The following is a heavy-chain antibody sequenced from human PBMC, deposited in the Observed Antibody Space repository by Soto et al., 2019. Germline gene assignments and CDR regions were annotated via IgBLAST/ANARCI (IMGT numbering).Heavy chain of an antibody. CDR1: GYTFTSYD. V-gene: IGHV1-8*01. Sequence: ASVKVSCKASGYTFTSYDINWVRQATGQGLEWMGWMNPNSGNTGYAQKFQGRVTMTRNTSISTAYMELSSLRSEDTAVYYRATRQVGYCSGGSSSSDDDAFDTWGQGTMVTV. J-gene: IGHJ3*02. CDR2: MNPNSGNT. CDR3: ATRQVGYCSGGSSSSDDDAFDT. D-gene: IGHD2-15*01.